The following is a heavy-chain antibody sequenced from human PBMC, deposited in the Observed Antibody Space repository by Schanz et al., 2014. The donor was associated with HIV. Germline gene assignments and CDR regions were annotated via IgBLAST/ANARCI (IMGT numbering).Heavy chain of an antibody. CDR1: GGTFMTYA. J-gene: IGHJ6*02. CDR3: AREPSFSGLDV. Sequence: QVQLVQSGAEVKKPGSSVKVSCKASGGTFMTYAISWVRQAPGQGLEWMGGIIPVFGTTNYAQKFQGRVTITADKSTSAAYMELSTLRSEDTAVYYCAREPSFSGLDVWGQGTTVIVSS. V-gene: IGHV1-69*06. CDR2: IIPVFGTT. D-gene: IGHD6-6*01.